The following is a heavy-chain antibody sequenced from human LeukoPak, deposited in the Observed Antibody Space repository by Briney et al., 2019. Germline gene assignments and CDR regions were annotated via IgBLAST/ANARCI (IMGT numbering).Heavy chain of an antibody. CDR3: VKYNYYGSGSSFDP. CDR2: LYYDGRT. J-gene: IGHJ5*02. CDR1: GVSISGSTYS. V-gene: IGHV4-39*01. D-gene: IGHD3-10*01. Sequence: SETLSLTCIVSGVSISGSTYSWDWIRQPPGKGPEWIGCLYYDGRTHYNPSLKSRVSFSIDTSKNQFSVSLTSVTAADTAVYYCVKYNYYGSGSSFDPWGQGTLVTVSS.